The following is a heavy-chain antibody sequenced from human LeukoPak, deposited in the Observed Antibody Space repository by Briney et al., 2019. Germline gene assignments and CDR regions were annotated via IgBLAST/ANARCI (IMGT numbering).Heavy chain of an antibody. CDR3: ARGNSGNWFDS. D-gene: IGHD2/OR15-2a*01. CDR1: GYSISSGYY. V-gene: IGHV4-38-2*02. J-gene: IGHJ5*01. CDR2: IYHSGST. Sequence: PSETLSLTCSVSGYSISSGYYWGWIRQSPRKGLEWIGSIYHSGSTYYNPSLKSRVTISVDTSKNQFSLKLSSVTAADTAVYYCARGNSGNWFDSWGQGTLVTVSS.